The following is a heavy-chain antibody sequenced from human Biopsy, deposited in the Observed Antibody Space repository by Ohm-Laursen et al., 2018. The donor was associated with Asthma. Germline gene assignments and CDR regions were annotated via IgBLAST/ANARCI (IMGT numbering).Heavy chain of an antibody. CDR2: IYYSGTT. J-gene: IGHJ6*02. CDR1: SGSGGYMRSGNYY. V-gene: IGHV4-39*01. CDR3: VRGSSSWHHGPFHYYYGLDV. D-gene: IGHD6-13*01. Sequence: SETLSFTCSLSSGSGGYMRSGNYYRGWIRQPPGKGLEWIGSIYYSGTTYYNPSLESRVTVSADTSKNQFSLKLTSVTAADTAVYYCVRGSSSWHHGPFHYYYGLDVWGQGTTATVSS.